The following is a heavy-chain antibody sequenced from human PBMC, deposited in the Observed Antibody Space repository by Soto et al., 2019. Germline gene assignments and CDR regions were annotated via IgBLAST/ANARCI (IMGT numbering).Heavy chain of an antibody. D-gene: IGHD6-19*01. Sequence: HVRLVQSGAEVKQPGASASVSCKASGYNFTTYVVHWLRQAPGQGPEWMGWINCGSGNTVYSQKFQGRVTFTRDTSARTAYMDLNRLTSGDTAVYYCARGYTSGWTFDFWGRGTLVTVSS. J-gene: IGHJ4*02. CDR1: GYNFTTYV. V-gene: IGHV1-3*01. CDR3: ARGYTSGWTFDF. CDR2: INCGSGNT.